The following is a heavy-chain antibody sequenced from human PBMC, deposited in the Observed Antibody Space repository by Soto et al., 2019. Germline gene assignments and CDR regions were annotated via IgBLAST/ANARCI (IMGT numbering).Heavy chain of an antibody. CDR3: ARAAGKDSYDFDYYYYRLDV. Sequence: PWGALRLSCAASGFTFTTYSMHWVRQAPGKGLEWVALISYDDGSNKYYADSVKGRFTVSRDNSKNTLYLQMISLRTEDTAVYYCARAAGKDSYDFDYYYYRLDVWGQGTTVTVSS. CDR1: GFTFTTYS. V-gene: IGHV3-30*04. D-gene: IGHD5-18*01. J-gene: IGHJ6*02. CDR2: ISYDDGSNK.